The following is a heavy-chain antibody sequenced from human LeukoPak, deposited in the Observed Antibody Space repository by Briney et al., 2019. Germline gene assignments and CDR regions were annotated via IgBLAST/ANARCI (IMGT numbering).Heavy chain of an antibody. CDR3: AKDPGDRYNWNYDF. Sequence: GGSLRLSCAAPGFTISNYAMTWVRQAPGKGLEWVSCVNGEGGTTYYAGSVKGRFTISRDHSKNTLYLQMDSLRADDTAVYYCAKDPGDRYNWNYDFWGQGTLVTVSS. CDR1: GFTISNYA. CDR2: VNGEGGTT. V-gene: IGHV3-23*01. D-gene: IGHD1-7*01. J-gene: IGHJ4*02.